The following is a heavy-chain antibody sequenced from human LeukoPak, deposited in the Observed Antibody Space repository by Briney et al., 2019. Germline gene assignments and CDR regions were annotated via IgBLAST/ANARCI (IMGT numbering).Heavy chain of an antibody. CDR3: ARHTYYYYYMDV. V-gene: IGHV4-61*02. J-gene: IGHJ6*03. CDR1: GGSMSSGSYY. Sequence: SETLSLTCTVSGGSMSSGSYYWSWIRQPAGKGLEWIGRIYPSGSSNYNPSLKSRVTISVDTSKNQFSLKVSSVTAADTAVYYCARHTYYYYYMDVWGKGTTVTISS. CDR2: IYPSGSS.